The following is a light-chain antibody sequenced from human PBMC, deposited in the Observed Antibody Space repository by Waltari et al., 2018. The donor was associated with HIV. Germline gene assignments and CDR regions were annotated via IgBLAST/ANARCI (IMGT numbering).Light chain of an antibody. CDR3: AAWDDSLSAWV. CDR1: CSNLGSSY. J-gene: IGLJ3*02. CDR2: RND. V-gene: IGLV1-47*01. Sequence: QSVLTQPPSAPGTPGAGVSIASSGSCSNLGSSYVYWYQQLPGTAPKLLMYRNDERPSGVPDRFSGSKSGTSASLAISGLRSEDEADYYCAAWDDSLSAWVFGGGTKLTVL.